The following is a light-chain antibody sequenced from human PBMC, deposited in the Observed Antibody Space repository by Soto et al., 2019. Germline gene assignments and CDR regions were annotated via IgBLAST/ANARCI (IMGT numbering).Light chain of an antibody. CDR3: SSWTSSIFSV. J-gene: IGLJ1*01. Sequence: QSALTQPASVSGSPGQSITISCTGNSSDVGGYNYVSWYQQHPGTAPKLMIYEVSHRPSGVSNRFSGSKSGTTASLTISGLQSEDEADYYCSSWTSSIFSVFGTGTKVTVL. V-gene: IGLV2-14*01. CDR1: SSDVGGYNY. CDR2: EVS.